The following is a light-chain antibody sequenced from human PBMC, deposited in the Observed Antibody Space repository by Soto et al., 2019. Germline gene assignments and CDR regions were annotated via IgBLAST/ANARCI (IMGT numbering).Light chain of an antibody. Sequence: SYELTQPPSVSVAPGKTARITGGGHNIGSKSVHWYQQKPGQAPVLVIYYDTDRHSGIPERFSGSNSGNTATLTISRVEAGDEADYYCQVWDSSSDGVVFGGGTKVTVL. CDR2: YDT. CDR1: NIGSKS. V-gene: IGLV3-21*04. CDR3: QVWDSSSDGVV. J-gene: IGLJ2*01.